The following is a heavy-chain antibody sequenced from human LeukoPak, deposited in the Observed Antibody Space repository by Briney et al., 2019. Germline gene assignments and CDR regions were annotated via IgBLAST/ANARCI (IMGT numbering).Heavy chain of an antibody. CDR2: IYYSGST. D-gene: IGHD2-8*01. CDR1: GGSISSGGYY. CDR3: AREMTHCTNGVCYTWFDY. J-gene: IGHJ4*02. V-gene: IGHV4-31*03. Sequence: SQTLSLTCTVSGGSISSGGYYWSWIRQHPGKGLEWIGYIYYSGSTYYNPSLRSRVTISVDTSKNQFSLKLSSVTAADTAVYYCAREMTHCTNGVCYTWFDYWGQGTLVTVSS.